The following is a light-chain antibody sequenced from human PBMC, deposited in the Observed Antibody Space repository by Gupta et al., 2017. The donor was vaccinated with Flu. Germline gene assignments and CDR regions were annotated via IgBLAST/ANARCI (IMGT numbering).Light chain of an antibody. CDR2: KAS. J-gene: IGKJ4*01. V-gene: IGKV1-5*03. CDR1: QSINNW. Sequence: DIQMTQSPSTLAASVGDRVTITCRASQSINNWLAWYQQRPGKAPKLLIYKASNLKSGVPSRFSGSASGTEFTLTISILHPDDFATYYCQQHISYPLTFGGGTKVEIK. CDR3: QQHISYPLT.